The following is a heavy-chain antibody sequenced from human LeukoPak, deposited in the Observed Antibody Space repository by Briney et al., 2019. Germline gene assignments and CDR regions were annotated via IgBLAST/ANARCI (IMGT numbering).Heavy chain of an antibody. Sequence: PSETLSLTCTVSGGSISSSSYYWSWLRQPPGKGLEWIGEINHSGSTNYNPSLKSRDTISVDTSKNQFSLKLSSVTAADTAVYYCAREWLVSNWFDPWGQGTLVTVSS. CDR2: INHSGST. D-gene: IGHD6-19*01. V-gene: IGHV4-39*07. CDR1: GGSISSSSYY. J-gene: IGHJ5*02. CDR3: AREWLVSNWFDP.